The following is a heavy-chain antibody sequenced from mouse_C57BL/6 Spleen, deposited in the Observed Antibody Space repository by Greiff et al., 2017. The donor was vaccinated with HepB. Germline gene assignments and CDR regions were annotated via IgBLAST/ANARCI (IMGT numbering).Heavy chain of an antibody. J-gene: IGHJ2*01. V-gene: IGHV5-4*01. CDR2: ISDGGSYT. Sequence: EVQLQESGGGLVKPGGSLKLSCAASGFTFSSYAMSWVRQTPEKRLEWVATISDGGSYTYYPDNVKGRFTISSDNAKNNLYLQMSNLKPEDTAMYYCAREATTGRYYFDYWGQGTTLTVSS. CDR1: GFTFSSYA. CDR3: AREATTGRYYFDY. D-gene: IGHD1-1*01.